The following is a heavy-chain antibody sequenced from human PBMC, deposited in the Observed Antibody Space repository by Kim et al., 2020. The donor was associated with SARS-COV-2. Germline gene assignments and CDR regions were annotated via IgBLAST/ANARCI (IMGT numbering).Heavy chain of an antibody. CDR2: IIHIFGTA. CDR3: AREGAYYDSSGYYYFDY. D-gene: IGHD3-22*01. CDR1: GGTFSSYA. J-gene: IGHJ4*02. V-gene: IGHV1-69*13. Sequence: SVKVSCKASGGTFSSYAISWVRQAPGQGLEWMGGIIHIFGTANYAQKFQGRVTITADESTSTAYMELSSLRSEDTAVYYCAREGAYYDSSGYYYFDYWGQGTLVTVSS.